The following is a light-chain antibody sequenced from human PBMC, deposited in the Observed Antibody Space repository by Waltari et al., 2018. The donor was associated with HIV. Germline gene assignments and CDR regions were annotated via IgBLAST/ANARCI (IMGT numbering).Light chain of an antibody. V-gene: IGLV1-47*01. Sequence: QAVLTQPPSASGTPGPRVTISCSGRSSTIGSNYVYWYQQIPGTAPKLLIYRNTQRPSGVPDRFSGAKSGTSASLTISGLRSDDEADYYCVAWDDSLSGHVVIGGGTKLTVL. J-gene: IGLJ2*01. CDR1: SSTIGSNY. CDR3: VAWDDSLSGHVV. CDR2: RNT.